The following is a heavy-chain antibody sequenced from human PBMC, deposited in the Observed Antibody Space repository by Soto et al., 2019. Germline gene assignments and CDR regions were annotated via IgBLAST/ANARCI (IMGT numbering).Heavy chain of an antibody. J-gene: IGHJ4*02. CDR1: GYTFTSYY. V-gene: IGHV1-46*01. D-gene: IGHD4-4*01. Sequence: GASVKVSCKASGYTFTSYYMHWVRQAPGQGLEWIGIINPSGGSTSYAQKFQGRVTMTRDTSTSTVYMELSSLRSEDTAVYYCARDQAVTRDFDYWGQGTLVTVSS. CDR3: ARDQAVTRDFDY. CDR2: INPSGGST.